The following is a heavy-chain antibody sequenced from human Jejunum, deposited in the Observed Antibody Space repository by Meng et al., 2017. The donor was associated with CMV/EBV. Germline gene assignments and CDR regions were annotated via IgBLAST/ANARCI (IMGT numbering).Heavy chain of an antibody. CDR2: IKQDGSEK. D-gene: IGHD3-10*01. J-gene: IGHJ4*02. Sequence: LSCAASGFTFSTYWMTWVRQAPGKGVEWVANIKQDGSEKYYVDSVKGRFTISRDNAKNSLFLQMNSLRAEETAMYYCARNARGSGYWGQGTLVTVSS. CDR1: GFTFSTYW. CDR3: ARNARGSGY. V-gene: IGHV3-7*01.